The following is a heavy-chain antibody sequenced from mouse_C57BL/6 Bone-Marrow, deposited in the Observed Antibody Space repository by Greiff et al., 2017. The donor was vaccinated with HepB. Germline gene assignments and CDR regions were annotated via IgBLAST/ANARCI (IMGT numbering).Heavy chain of an antibody. J-gene: IGHJ2*01. Sequence: EVQLVESEEGLVQPGSSMKLSCTASGFTFSDYYMAWVRQVPEKGLEWVANINYDGSSTYYLDSLKSRFIISRDNAKNLLYLQMSSLKSEDTATYYCARDRGWLGYFDYWGQGTTLTVSS. CDR1: GFTFSDYY. CDR2: INYDGSST. V-gene: IGHV5-16*01. D-gene: IGHD2-3*01. CDR3: ARDRGWLGYFDY.